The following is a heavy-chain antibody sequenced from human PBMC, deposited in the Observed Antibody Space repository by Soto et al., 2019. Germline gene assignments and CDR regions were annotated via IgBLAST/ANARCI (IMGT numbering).Heavy chain of an antibody. CDR3: AKDRGIIVKAGDAFDV. J-gene: IGHJ3*01. Sequence: PGGSLRLSCAASGFTFSSYDMHWVRQATGKGLEWVSAIGTAGDPYYPGSVKGRFTISRENAKNSLYLQMNSLRAEDTAVYYCAKDRGIIVKAGDAFDVWGQGTKVTVSS. D-gene: IGHD3-16*02. CDR2: IGTAGDP. V-gene: IGHV3-13*05. CDR1: GFTFSSYD.